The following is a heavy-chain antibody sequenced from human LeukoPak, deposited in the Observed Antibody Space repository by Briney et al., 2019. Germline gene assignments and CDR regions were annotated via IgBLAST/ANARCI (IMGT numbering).Heavy chain of an antibody. CDR2: IRYDGSNK. V-gene: IGHV3-30*02. J-gene: IGHJ4*02. CDR3: ARIITMIVVAGGY. CDR1: RFTFSSYR. D-gene: IGHD3-22*01. Sequence: GGSLRLSCAASRFTFSSYRMHWVPQAPGKGLEWVAFIRYDGSNKYYADSVKGRFTISRDNSKNTLYLQMHSLRAEDTAVYYCARIITMIVVAGGYWGQGTLVTVPS.